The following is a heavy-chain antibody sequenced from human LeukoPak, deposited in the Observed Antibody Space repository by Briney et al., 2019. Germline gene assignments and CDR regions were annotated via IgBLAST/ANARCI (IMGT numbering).Heavy chain of an antibody. J-gene: IGHJ4*02. CDR1: GFTFSSYG. CDR3: ARGTPFDSSRLIDY. D-gene: IGHD3-9*01. Sequence: GGSLRLSCAASGFTFSSYGMHWVRKAPGKGLAWVAVIWYDGNNKDYADSVKGRFTISRDNSKNTLYVQMNSLRAEDTAVYYCARGTPFDSSRLIDYWGQGTLVTVSS. CDR2: IWYDGNNK. V-gene: IGHV3-33*01.